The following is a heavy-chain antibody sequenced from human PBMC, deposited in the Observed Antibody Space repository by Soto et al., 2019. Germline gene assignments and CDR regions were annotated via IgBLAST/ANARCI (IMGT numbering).Heavy chain of an antibody. J-gene: IGHJ6*02. CDR3: SRYRLAKDDCGCGSYSYYGMDV. CDR2: TYYRSKWYN. V-gene: IGHV6-1*01. CDR1: GDSVSSNSAA. D-gene: IGHD3-16*01. Sequence: SQTLSLTCAISGDSVSSNSAAWNWIRQSPSRSVEWQVRTYYRSKWYNDYAVSVKSRITINPDTSKNQFSLQLNSVTPEDTAVYYCSRYRLAKDDCGCGSYSYYGMDVWGQGTTVTVSS.